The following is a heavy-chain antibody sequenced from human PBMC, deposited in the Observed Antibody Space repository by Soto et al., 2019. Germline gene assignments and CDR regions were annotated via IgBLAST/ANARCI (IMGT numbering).Heavy chain of an antibody. J-gene: IGHJ4*02. D-gene: IGHD5-12*01. V-gene: IGHV1-69*14. CDR1: GATFSSYA. Sequence: QVQLVQSGAEVRQPASSVKVSCKTSGATFSSYAITWVRQAPGQGLEWMVGIVPTVDTSTYAQKFQGRVTITEDKFTNTGYMELSSLRSDDTAVYYCVRVVAIPGYPDNWGQGTLVTVSS. CDR2: IVPTVDTS. CDR3: VRVVAIPGYPDN.